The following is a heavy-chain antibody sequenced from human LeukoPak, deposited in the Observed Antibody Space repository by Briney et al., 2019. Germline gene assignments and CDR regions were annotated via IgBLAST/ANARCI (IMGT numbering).Heavy chain of an antibody. CDR1: GGSIGSNNYY. D-gene: IGHD2-2*01. Sequence: SETLSLTCSVSGGSIGSNNYYWAWIRQPPGKGLEWIATMHYSGTTFYNMSVKSRVAISLDSSKNQFSLKLRSVTAADTAVYYCARSLVVPAHYYYYYYMDVWGKGTTVTVSS. CDR3: ARSLVVPAHYYYYYYMDV. V-gene: IGHV4-39*01. CDR2: MHYSGTT. J-gene: IGHJ6*03.